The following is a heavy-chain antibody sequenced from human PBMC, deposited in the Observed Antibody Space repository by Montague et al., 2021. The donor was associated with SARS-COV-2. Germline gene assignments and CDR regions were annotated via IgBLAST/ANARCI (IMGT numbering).Heavy chain of an antibody. CDR1: DGSFSNFY. CDR3: ASGDDNGSGYLDV. J-gene: IGHJ6*03. Sequence: SETLSLTRAVFDGSFSNFYCSWIRQPPGRGLEWIGEINHSGTNYXNPSLKSRVTISVDTSRNQFSLKLNSVTAADAAVYYCASGDDNGSGYLDVWGKGTTVTVSS. V-gene: IGHV4-34*01. CDR2: INHSGTN. D-gene: IGHD1-26*01.